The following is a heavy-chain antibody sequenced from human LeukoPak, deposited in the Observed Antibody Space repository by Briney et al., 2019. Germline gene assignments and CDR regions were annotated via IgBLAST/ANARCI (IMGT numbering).Heavy chain of an antibody. Sequence: PGGSLRLSCAASGFTFTNNHIHWVRQAPGKGLEWVAVMRDDGGTEQNGAAVKGRFSISRDKSKNTVYLQMDSLRVEDTAVYYCARDPRDGAYFLDYWGQGTLVTVSS. J-gene: IGHJ4*02. V-gene: IGHV3-33*01. CDR3: ARDPRDGAYFLDY. CDR1: GFTFTNNH. D-gene: IGHD4-17*01. CDR2: MRDDGGTE.